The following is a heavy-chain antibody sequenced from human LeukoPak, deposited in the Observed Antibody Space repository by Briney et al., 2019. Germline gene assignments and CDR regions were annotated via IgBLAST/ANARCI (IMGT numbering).Heavy chain of an antibody. CDR3: ARDGGLYWGSESAFDI. CDR1: GDSVSSNSAA. D-gene: IGHD7-27*01. Sequence: SQTLSLTCAISGDSVSSNSAALNWIRQSPSRGLEWLVRTYYRSKWYNDYAVSVKSRITINPDTSKNQFSLQLNSVTPEDTAVYYCARDGGLYWGSESAFDIWGQGTMVTVSS. J-gene: IGHJ3*02. V-gene: IGHV6-1*01. CDR2: TYYRSKWYN.